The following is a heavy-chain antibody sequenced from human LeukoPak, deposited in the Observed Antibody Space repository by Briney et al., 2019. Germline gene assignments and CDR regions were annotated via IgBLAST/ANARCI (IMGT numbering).Heavy chain of an antibody. CDR2: ISGSGGST. CDR1: GFTFSNYA. J-gene: IGHJ6*02. CDR3: AGPPNYYGMDV. V-gene: IGHV3-23*01. Sequence: GGSLSLSCAASGFTFSNYAVNWVRQAPGKGLEWVSAISGSGGSTYYADSVKGRFTISRDNSKNTLYLQMNSLRAEDTAVYYCAGPPNYYGMDVWGQGTTVTVSS.